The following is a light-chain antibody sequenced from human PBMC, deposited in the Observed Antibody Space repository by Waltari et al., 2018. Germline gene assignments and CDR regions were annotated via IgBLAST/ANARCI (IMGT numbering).Light chain of an antibody. V-gene: IGLV2-11*01. CDR1: SSDVGDYDF. CDR2: DVN. CDR3: CSYAGTYINYV. J-gene: IGLJ1*01. Sequence: QSALTQPRSVSGSPGQSVTIPCTGTSSDVGDYDFVSWYQHHPDKAPKLIIYDVNKRPAGGPVRVSGAKSDNTASLTISGLQAEDEADYYCCSYAGTYINYVFGSGTTVTVL.